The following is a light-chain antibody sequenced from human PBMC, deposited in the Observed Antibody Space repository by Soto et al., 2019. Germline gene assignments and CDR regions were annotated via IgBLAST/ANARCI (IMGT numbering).Light chain of an antibody. J-gene: IGLJ1*01. V-gene: IGLV2-14*01. CDR3: SSYTSSNTYV. CDR1: SSDVGGYNY. Sequence: QSVLTQPASVSGSPGQSITISCTGTSSDVGGYNYVSWYQQNPGKAPKLMLYEVSHRPSGVSNRFSGSKSGNTASLTISGLQAEDEADYYCSSYTSSNTYVFGTGTKVTVL. CDR2: EVS.